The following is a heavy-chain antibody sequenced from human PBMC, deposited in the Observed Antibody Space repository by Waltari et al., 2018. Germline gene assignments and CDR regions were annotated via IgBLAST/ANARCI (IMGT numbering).Heavy chain of an antibody. J-gene: IGHJ4*02. CDR2: IDYSGST. V-gene: IGHV4-39*07. CDR3: ARRALYDSSGYYQY. CDR1: GGSISSSSYY. Sequence: QLQLQESGPGLVKPSETLSLTCTVSGGSISSSSYYWGWIRQPPGKGLEWIGSIDYSGSTYYNPSLKSRVTISVDTSKNQFSLKLSSVTAADTAVYYCARRALYDSSGYYQYWGQGTLVTVSS. D-gene: IGHD3-22*01.